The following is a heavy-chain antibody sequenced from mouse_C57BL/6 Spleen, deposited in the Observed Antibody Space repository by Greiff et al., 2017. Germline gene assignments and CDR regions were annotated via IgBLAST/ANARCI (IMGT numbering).Heavy chain of an antibody. V-gene: IGHV1-85*01. CDR3: ASYYGSSYGAMDY. D-gene: IGHD1-1*01. J-gene: IGHJ4*01. CDR1: GYTFTSYD. CDR2: IYPRDGST. Sequence: QVQLQQSGPELVKPGASVKLSCKASGYTFTSYDINWVKQRPGQGLEWIGWIYPRDGSTKYNEKFKGKATLTVDTSSSTAYMELHSLTSEDSAVYFCASYYGSSYGAMDYWGQGTSVTVSS.